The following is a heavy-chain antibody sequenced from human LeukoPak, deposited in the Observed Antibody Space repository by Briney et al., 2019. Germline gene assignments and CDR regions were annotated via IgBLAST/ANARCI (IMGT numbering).Heavy chain of an antibody. CDR2: INSDGSST. CDR1: GFTFSSYW. Sequence: GGSLRLSCAASGFTFSSYWMHWVRQAPGKGLVWVSRINSDGSSTSYADSVKGRFTISRDNAKNTLYLQMNSLRAEDTAVYYCAGAPRGWFGLDVWGQGTTVTVTS. CDR3: AGAPRGWFGLDV. V-gene: IGHV3-74*01. D-gene: IGHD6-19*01. J-gene: IGHJ6*02.